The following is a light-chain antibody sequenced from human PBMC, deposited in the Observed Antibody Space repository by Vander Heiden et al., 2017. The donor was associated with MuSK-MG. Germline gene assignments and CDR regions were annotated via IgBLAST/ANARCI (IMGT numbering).Light chain of an antibody. CDR3: QSYDSSNHAVV. J-gene: IGLJ2*01. CDR1: TGSIASNY. CDR2: EDN. Sequence: NFMLTQPHSVSESPGKTVTIPWTRSTGSIASNYVQWYQQRPGSAPTTVIYEDNQRPSGVPDRFSGSIDSSSNSASLTISGLKTEDEADYYCQSYDSSNHAVVFGGGTKLTVL. V-gene: IGLV6-57*03.